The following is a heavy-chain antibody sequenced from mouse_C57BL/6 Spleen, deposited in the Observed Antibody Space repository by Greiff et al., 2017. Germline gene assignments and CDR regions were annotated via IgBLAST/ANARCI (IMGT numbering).Heavy chain of an antibody. CDR1: GYAFTNYL. CDR3: ARWDSNKYYFDY. D-gene: IGHD2-5*01. V-gene: IGHV1-54*01. CDR2: INPGSGGT. J-gene: IGHJ2*01. Sequence: QVQLQQSGAELVRPGTSVKVSCKASGYAFTNYLIEWVKQRPGQGLEWIGVINPGSGGTNYNEKFKGKATLTADKSSSTAYMQLSSLTSEDSAVYFCARWDSNKYYFDYWGQGTTLTVSS.